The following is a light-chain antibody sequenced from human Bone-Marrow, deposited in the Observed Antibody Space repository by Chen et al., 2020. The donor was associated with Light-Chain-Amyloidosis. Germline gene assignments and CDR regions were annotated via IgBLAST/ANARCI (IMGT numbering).Light chain of an antibody. CDR3: SSYTITNTLV. CDR1: SIDVGGDNH. V-gene: IGLV2-14*01. CDR2: EVT. J-gene: IGLJ1*01. Sequence: QSALTQPASASGSPGQSITISCTGTSIDVGGDNHVSWYQQHPDKAPKLMIYEVTNRPSWVPDRFSGSTSDNTASLTISGLQTEDEADYFCSSYTITNTLVFGSGTRVTVL.